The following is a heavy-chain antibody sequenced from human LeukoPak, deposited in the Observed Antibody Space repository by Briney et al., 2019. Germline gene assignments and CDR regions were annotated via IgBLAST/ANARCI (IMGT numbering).Heavy chain of an antibody. Sequence: PGGSLRLSCAASGFTFSRYSLNWVRQAPGKGLEWVSSISSSSSYIYYADSVKGRFTISRDNAKNSLYLQMNSLRAEDTAVYYCARVRAGTRLNYYYYMDVWGKGTTVTISS. D-gene: IGHD6-19*01. V-gene: IGHV3-21*01. CDR3: ARVRAGTRLNYYYYMDV. CDR2: ISSSSSYI. CDR1: GFTFSRYS. J-gene: IGHJ6*03.